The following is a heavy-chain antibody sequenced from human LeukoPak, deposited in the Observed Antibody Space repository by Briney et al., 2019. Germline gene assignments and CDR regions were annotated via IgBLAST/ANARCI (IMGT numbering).Heavy chain of an antibody. V-gene: IGHV3-7*03. CDR3: ARSPTSSGWPYYFDY. CDR1: GFTFGKYW. CDR2: IKLDGSEK. Sequence: GGSLRLSCVASGFTFGKYWMSWVRQAPGKGLEWVANIKLDGSEKNYVDSVKGRFTISRDNSKNTLYLQMNSLRAEDTAVYYCARSPTSSGWPYYFDYWGQGTLVTVSS. D-gene: IGHD6-19*01. J-gene: IGHJ4*02.